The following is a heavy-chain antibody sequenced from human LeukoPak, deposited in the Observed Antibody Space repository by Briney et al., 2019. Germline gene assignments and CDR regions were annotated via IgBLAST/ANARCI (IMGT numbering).Heavy chain of an antibody. Sequence: PSETLSLTCAVSGGSISSGGYSWSWIRQPPGKGLEWIGYIYYSGSTYYNLSLKSRVTISVDTSKNQFSLKLSSVTAADTAVYYCARGYGSANVNGDYFDYWGQGTLVTVSS. CDR2: IYYSGST. CDR1: GGSISSGGYS. V-gene: IGHV4-30-4*07. CDR3: ARGYGSANVNGDYFDY. J-gene: IGHJ4*02. D-gene: IGHD3-10*01.